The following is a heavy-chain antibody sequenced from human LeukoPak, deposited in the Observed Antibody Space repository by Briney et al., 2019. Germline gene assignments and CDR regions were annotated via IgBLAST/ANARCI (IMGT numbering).Heavy chain of an antibody. D-gene: IGHD1-14*01. CDR1: GFTFSSYA. CDR2: ISGRGGST. Sequence: GSLRLSCAASGFTFSSYAMSWVRQAPGKGLEWVSGISGRGGSTYYADSVKGRFTISRDNSKNTLYLQMNSLGADDTAVYYCAKDRSTGVYSYYMGVWGRGTTVTVSS. J-gene: IGHJ6*03. CDR3: AKDRSTGVYSYYMGV. V-gene: IGHV3-23*01.